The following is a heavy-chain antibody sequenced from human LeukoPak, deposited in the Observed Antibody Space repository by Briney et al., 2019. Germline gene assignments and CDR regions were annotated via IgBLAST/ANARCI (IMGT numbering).Heavy chain of an antibody. CDR1: GFTFSSYW. Sequence: GRSLRLSCAASGFTFSSYWMSWVRQAPGKGLEWVANIKQDGSEKYYVDSVKGRFTISRDNAKNSLYLQMNSLRAEDTAVYYCARAGQLLWVRAFDIWGQGTMDTVSS. D-gene: IGHD2-2*01. CDR3: ARAGQLLWVRAFDI. V-gene: IGHV3-7*01. CDR2: IKQDGSEK. J-gene: IGHJ3*02.